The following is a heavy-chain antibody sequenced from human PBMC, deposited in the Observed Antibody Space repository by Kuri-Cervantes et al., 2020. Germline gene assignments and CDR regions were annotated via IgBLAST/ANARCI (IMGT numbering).Heavy chain of an antibody. CDR1: GSTFSSYA. CDR3: AQAVGCSGGSCYSFGFDY. J-gene: IGHJ4*02. D-gene: IGHD2-15*01. Sequence: GESLKISCAASGSTFSSYAMSWVRQAPGKGLEWVSAISGSGGSTYYADSVKGRFTISRDNSKNTLYLQMNSLRAEDTAVYYCAQAVGCSGGSCYSFGFDYWGQGTLVTVSS. CDR2: ISGSGGST. V-gene: IGHV3-23*01.